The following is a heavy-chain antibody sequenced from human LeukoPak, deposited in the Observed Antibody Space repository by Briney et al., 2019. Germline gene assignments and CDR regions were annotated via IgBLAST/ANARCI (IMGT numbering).Heavy chain of an antibody. Sequence: GGSLRLSCAASGFAFSSYVMNWVRQAPGKGLEWVSAISGSGVSTSYADSVKGRFTISRDNSKNTLYLHMNSLRAEDTAIYFCAKDPANQLLYPAHFSHWGQGTLVTVSS. D-gene: IGHD2-2*01. CDR1: GFAFSSYV. J-gene: IGHJ1*01. CDR3: AKDPANQLLYPAHFSH. CDR2: ISGSGVST. V-gene: IGHV3-23*01.